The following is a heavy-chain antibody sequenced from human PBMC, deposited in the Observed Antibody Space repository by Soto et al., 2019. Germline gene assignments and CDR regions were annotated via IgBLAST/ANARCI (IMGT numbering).Heavy chain of an antibody. D-gene: IGHD5-12*01. J-gene: IGHJ6*02. CDR3: ASYIVATRADYYYYGMDV. V-gene: IGHV1-18*01. CDR1: GYTFTSYG. CDR2: ISAYNGNT. Sequence: ASVKVSCRASGYTFTSYGISWVRQAPGQGLEWMGWISAYNGNTNYAQKLQGRVTMTTDTSTSTAYMELRSLRSDDTAVYYCASYIVATRADYYYYGMDVWGQGTTVTVSS.